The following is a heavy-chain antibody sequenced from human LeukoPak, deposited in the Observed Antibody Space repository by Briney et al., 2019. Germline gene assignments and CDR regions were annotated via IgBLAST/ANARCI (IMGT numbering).Heavy chain of an antibody. D-gene: IGHD3-10*01. CDR1: GFTFSSTW. Sequence: PGGSLRLSCAASGFTFSSTWMSWVRQAPGKGLEWVGNIQPDGSEGYPVDSVKGRFTISRDNARNSLFLQMNSLKTEDTAVYYCTTPPPVRGVSGYYYYYMDVWGKGTTVTISS. CDR2: IQPDGSEG. J-gene: IGHJ6*03. CDR3: TTPPPVRGVSGYYYYYMDV. V-gene: IGHV3-7*03.